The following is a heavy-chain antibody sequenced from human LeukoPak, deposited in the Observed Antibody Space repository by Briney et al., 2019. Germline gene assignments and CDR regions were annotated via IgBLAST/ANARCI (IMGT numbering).Heavy chain of an antibody. CDR3: ARDGYSSSWSKDYYYYHMDV. CDR1: GFTFSNYW. D-gene: IGHD6-13*01. J-gene: IGHJ6*03. Sequence: PGGSLRLSCAASGFTFSNYWMSWVRQAPGKGLEWVANIKEDGSEKYYVDSVKGRFTISRDNAKNSLYLQMNSLRAEDTAVYYCARDGYSSSWSKDYYYYHMDVWGKGTTVTVSS. V-gene: IGHV3-7*01. CDR2: IKEDGSEK.